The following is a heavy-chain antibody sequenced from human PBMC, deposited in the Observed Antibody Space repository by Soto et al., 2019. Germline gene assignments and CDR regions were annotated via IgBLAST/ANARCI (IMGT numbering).Heavy chain of an antibody. J-gene: IGHJ6*02. V-gene: IGHV1-69*13. D-gene: IGHD3-10*01. CDR2: IIPILGTA. Sequence: ASVKVSCKASGGTFSSYAISWVRQAPGQGLEWMGGIIPILGTANYAQKFQGRVTITADESTSTAYMELSSLRSEDTAVYYCARVGSMVRGAADYYYYGMDVWGQGTTVTVSS. CDR3: ARVGSMVRGAADYYYYGMDV. CDR1: GGTFSSYA.